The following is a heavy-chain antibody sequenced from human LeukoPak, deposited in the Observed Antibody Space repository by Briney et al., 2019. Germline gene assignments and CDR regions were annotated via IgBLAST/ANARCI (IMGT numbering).Heavy chain of an antibody. CDR3: TTEIDYYDSGSSSLTEY. J-gene: IGHJ4*02. CDR2: ISGSGGST. V-gene: IGHV3-23*01. CDR1: GFTFSSYA. Sequence: PGGPLTLSCAASGFTFSSYAMSWVRQAPGKGLELVSSISGSGGSTYYADSGKGRVTISRDNSKNTLYLQMKSLKTEDTAVYYCTTEIDYYDSGSSSLTEYWGQGDLVTVSS. D-gene: IGHD3-10*01.